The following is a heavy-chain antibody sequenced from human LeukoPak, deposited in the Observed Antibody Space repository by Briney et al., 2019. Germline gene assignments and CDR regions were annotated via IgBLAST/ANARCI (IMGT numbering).Heavy chain of an antibody. CDR2: IHYGGST. J-gene: IGHJ1*01. Sequence: PSETLSLTCTVSGGSITNRSHYWGWIRQPPGKGLEWIGSIHYGGSTFNTPSLKSRVTVSVDTSKNQFSLKLTSVTAADTAVYYCASYTSDGEYFQHWGQGTLVTVSS. D-gene: IGHD6-19*01. CDR1: GGSITNRSHY. V-gene: IGHV4-39*01. CDR3: ASYTSDGEYFQH.